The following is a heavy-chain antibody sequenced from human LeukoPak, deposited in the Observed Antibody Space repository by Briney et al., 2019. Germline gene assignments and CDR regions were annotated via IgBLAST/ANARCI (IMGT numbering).Heavy chain of an antibody. D-gene: IGHD3-10*01. CDR2: IKEDGSEK. CDR3: ARRGDDFDY. Sequence: GGSLRLSCAASGFTFSTYWISWVRQAPGKGLEWVANIKEDGSEKYYVDSVKGRFTISRDNARNSLYLQMSSLRAEDTAVYYCARRGDDFDYWGQGTLVTVSS. V-gene: IGHV3-7*01. CDR1: GFTFSTYW. J-gene: IGHJ4*02.